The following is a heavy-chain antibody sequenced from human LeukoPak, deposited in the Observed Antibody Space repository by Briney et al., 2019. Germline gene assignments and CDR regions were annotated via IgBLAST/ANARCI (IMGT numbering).Heavy chain of an antibody. Sequence: GGSLRLSCAASGFTFSDYYMSWIRQAPGKGLEWVSYISSSGSTIYYADSVKGRFTISRDNAKNSLYLQMNSLRAEDTAVYYCARDRRLGAVAGRDFDYWGQGTLVTVSS. V-gene: IGHV3-11*04. CDR1: GFTFSDYY. CDR2: ISSSGSTI. D-gene: IGHD6-19*01. CDR3: ARDRRLGAVAGRDFDY. J-gene: IGHJ4*02.